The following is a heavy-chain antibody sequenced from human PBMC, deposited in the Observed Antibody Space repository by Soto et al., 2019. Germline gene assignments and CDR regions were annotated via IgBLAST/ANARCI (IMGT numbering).Heavy chain of an antibody. CDR1: GGTFSSYT. V-gene: IGHV1-69*02. J-gene: IGHJ4*02. CDR3: ARTLLHYDFWSGFDY. CDR2: IIPILGIA. D-gene: IGHD3-3*01. Sequence: QVQLVQSGAEVKKPGSSVKVSCKASGGTFSSYTISWVRQAPGQGLEWMGRIIPILGIANYEQKFQGRVKITADKSTSTAYMELSSLRSEDTAVYYCARTLLHYDFWSGFDYGGQGTLVTVSS.